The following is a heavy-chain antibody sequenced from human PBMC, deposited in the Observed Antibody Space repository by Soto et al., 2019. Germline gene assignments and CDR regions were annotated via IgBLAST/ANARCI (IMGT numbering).Heavy chain of an antibody. J-gene: IGHJ4*02. D-gene: IGHD3-16*02. CDR1: GYTFTGYY. Sequence: GASVKVSCKASGYTFTGYYMHWVRQAPGQGLEWMRWINPNSGGTNYAQKFQGRVTMTRDTSISTAYMELSRLRSDDTAVYYCARENLLMITCGGVIADTKGFFDYWGQGTLVTVSS. CDR3: ARENLLMITCGGVIADTKGFFDY. CDR2: INPNSGGT. V-gene: IGHV1-2*02.